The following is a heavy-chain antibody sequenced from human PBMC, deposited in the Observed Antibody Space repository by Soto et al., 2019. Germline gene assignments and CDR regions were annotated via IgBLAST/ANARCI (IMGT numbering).Heavy chain of an antibody. Sequence: GESLKISCKGSGYSFTSYWIGWVRQMPGKGLEWKGIIYPGDSDTRYSPSFQGQVTISADKCISTAYLQWSSLKASDTAMYYCARHWTGSKYYYYGMDVWGQETTVTVSS. CDR1: GYSFTSYW. CDR3: ARHWTGSKYYYYGMDV. V-gene: IGHV5-51*01. CDR2: IYPGDSDT. D-gene: IGHD2-15*01. J-gene: IGHJ6*02.